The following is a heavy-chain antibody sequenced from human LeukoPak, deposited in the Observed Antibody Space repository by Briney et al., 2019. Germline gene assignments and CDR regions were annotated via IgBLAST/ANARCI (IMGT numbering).Heavy chain of an antibody. J-gene: IGHJ4*02. CDR1: GGSFSGYY. V-gene: IGHV3-23*01. D-gene: IGHD3-22*01. Sequence: PSETLSLTCAVYGGSFSGYYWSWIRQPPGKGLEWVSAISGSGGSTYYADSVKGRFTISRDNSKNTLYLQMNSLRAEDTAVYYCAKDGGDDSSGYYSDYWGQGTLVTVSS. CDR2: ISGSGGST. CDR3: AKDGGDDSSGYYSDY.